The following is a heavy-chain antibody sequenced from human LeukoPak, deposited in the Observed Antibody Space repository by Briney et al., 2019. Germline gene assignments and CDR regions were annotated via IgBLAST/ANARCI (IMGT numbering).Heavy chain of an antibody. CDR1: GFTFSSYA. V-gene: IGHV3-23*01. D-gene: IGHD2-15*01. CDR2: ISGSGGST. CDR3: AKEEVDHDAFDI. J-gene: IGHJ3*02. Sequence: PGRSLRLSCAASGFTFSSYAMGWVRQAPGEGLEWVSSISGSGGSTYYADSVKGRFTISRDNSKNTLYLQMNSLRAEDTAVYYCAKEEVDHDAFDIWGQGTMVTVSS.